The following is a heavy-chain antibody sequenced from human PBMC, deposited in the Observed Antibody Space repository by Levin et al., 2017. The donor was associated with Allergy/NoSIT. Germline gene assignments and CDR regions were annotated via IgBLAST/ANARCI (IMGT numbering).Heavy chain of an antibody. Sequence: GSLRLSCTVSGGSISSSSYYWGWIRQPPGKGLEWIGSIYYSGSTYYNPSLKSRVTISVDTSKNQFSLKLSSVTAADTAVYYCARGGVVLWFGEPVDYWGQGTLVTVSS. CDR3: ARGGVVLWFGEPVDY. CDR2: IYYSGST. V-gene: IGHV4-39*07. CDR1: GGSISSSSYY. J-gene: IGHJ4*02. D-gene: IGHD3-10*01.